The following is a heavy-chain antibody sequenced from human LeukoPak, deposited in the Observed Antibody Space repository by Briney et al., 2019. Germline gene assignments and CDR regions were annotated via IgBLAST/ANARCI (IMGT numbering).Heavy chain of an antibody. J-gene: IGHJ4*02. CDR2: INHSGST. V-gene: IGHV4-34*01. Sequence: SETLSLTCAVNGGSFSDYYWSWIRQPPGKGLEWIGEINHSGSTNYNPSLKSRVTISVDTSKNQFSLKLSSVTAADTAVYYCARANGSGSIDYWGQGTLVTVSS. CDR3: ARANGSGSIDY. D-gene: IGHD3-10*01. CDR1: GGSFSDYY.